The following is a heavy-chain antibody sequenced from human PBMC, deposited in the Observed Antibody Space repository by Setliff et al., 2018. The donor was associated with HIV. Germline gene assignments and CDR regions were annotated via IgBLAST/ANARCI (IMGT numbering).Heavy chain of an antibody. Sequence: SETLSLTCTVSGGSISSGDYYWSWIRQPPGKGLEWIGYIYYSGSTYYNPSLKSRVTISVDTSKNQFSLKLSSVTAADTAVYYCARGRTLYSGYEGWGQGTLVTVSS. V-gene: IGHV4-30-4*08. CDR2: IYYSGST. J-gene: IGHJ4*02. CDR1: GGSISSGDYY. CDR3: ARGRTLYSGYEG. D-gene: IGHD5-12*01.